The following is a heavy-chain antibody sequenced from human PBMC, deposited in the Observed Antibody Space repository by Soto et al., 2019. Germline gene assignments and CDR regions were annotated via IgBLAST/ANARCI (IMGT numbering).Heavy chain of an antibody. V-gene: IGHV3-30*13. Sequence: QVQLVESGGGVVQPGRSLRLSCATSGFTFSRYGIHWVRQAPGKGLEWVAVTSHDGTNKYYTDSVKGRFIISRDNSKNRLYLEMNSLRAEDTAVYYCAKETVATIRPTRIYYYYGLDVWGQGTTVSVSS. J-gene: IGHJ6*02. CDR1: GFTFSRYG. CDR3: AKETVATIRPTRIYYYYGLDV. CDR2: TSHDGTNK. D-gene: IGHD5-12*01.